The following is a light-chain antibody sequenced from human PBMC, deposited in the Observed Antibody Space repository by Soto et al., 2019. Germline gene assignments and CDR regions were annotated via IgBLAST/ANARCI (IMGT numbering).Light chain of an antibody. CDR3: LQDYNYPRT. CDR1: QAIRND. V-gene: IGKV1-6*02. CDR2: GAS. J-gene: IGKJ1*01. Sequence: IQMTQSPSSLSASVGDRVTITCRSSQAIRNDLGWYQQKPGKAPKVLINGASNLQSGVPSRFSASGSCAEFTLTISNLQPEDFATYYCLQDYNYPRTFGQGTKVDIE.